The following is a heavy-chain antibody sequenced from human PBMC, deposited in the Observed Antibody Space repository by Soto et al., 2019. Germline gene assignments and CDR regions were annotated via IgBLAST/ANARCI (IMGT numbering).Heavy chain of an antibody. Sequence: GASVKVSCKASGDTFTSYDINWVRQATGQGLEGMGWMNPNSGNTGSAQKFQGRVTLTWSTSKSTGYMELRSLRSDDTAVYYCARDEKHIVVVTPHDAFDIWGQGTMVTVSS. V-gene: IGHV1-8*01. D-gene: IGHD2-21*02. CDR2: MNPNSGNT. CDR3: ARDEKHIVVVTPHDAFDI. J-gene: IGHJ3*02. CDR1: GDTFTSYD.